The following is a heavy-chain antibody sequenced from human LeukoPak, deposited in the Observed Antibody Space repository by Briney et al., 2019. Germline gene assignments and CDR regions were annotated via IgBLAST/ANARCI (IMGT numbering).Heavy chain of an antibody. CDR2: ISSSSGYI. Sequence: PGGCLRLSCAASGFTFSSYNMNWVRQAPGKGLEWVSSISSSSGYIYYADSVKGRFTISRDNAKNSLYLQMNSLRAEDTAVYYCARVDGFDIWGQGTMVTV. CDR1: GFTFSSYN. J-gene: IGHJ3*02. CDR3: ARVDGFDI. V-gene: IGHV3-21*01.